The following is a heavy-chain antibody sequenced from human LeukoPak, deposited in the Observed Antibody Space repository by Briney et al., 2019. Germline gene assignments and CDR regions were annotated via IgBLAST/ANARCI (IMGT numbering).Heavy chain of an antibody. CDR2: ISGSGGST. D-gene: IGHD4-4*01. CDR3: AKQTVTTYYFDY. V-gene: IGHV3-23*01. J-gene: IGHJ4*02. Sequence: GGSLRLSCAVSGFTVSSNYMSWVRQAPGKGLEWVSAISGSGGSTHYADSVKGRFTISRDNSKNTLYLQMNSLRAEDTAVYYCAKQTVTTYYFDYWGQGTLVTVSS. CDR1: GFTVSSNY.